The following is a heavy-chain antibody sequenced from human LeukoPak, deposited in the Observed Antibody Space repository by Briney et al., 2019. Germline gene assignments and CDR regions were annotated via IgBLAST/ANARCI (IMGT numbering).Heavy chain of an antibody. D-gene: IGHD4-23*01. J-gene: IGHJ3*02. Sequence: GGSLRLSCAASGFSFSNCSMNWVRQAPGKGLEWVSSISSSSTYIYYADSLEGRFTISRDNVRNSLYLQMNSLRAEDTAVYYCAGDYEGNLAFDIWGQGTMVTVSS. V-gene: IGHV3-21*01. CDR2: ISSSSTYI. CDR3: AGDYEGNLAFDI. CDR1: GFSFSNCS.